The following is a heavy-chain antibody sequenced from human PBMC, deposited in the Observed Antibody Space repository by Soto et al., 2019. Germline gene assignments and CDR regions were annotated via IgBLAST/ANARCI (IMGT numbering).Heavy chain of an antibody. CDR2: IIPILGIA. Sequence: GASVKVSCKASGGTFSSYTISWVRQAPGQGLEWMGRIIPILGIANYAQKFQGRVTITADKSTSTAYMELSSLRSEDTAVYYCARDPYDSNLGYYYGMDVWGQGTTVTVSS. V-gene: IGHV1-69*04. CDR1: GGTFSSYT. D-gene: IGHD3-22*01. CDR3: ARDPYDSNLGYYYGMDV. J-gene: IGHJ6*02.